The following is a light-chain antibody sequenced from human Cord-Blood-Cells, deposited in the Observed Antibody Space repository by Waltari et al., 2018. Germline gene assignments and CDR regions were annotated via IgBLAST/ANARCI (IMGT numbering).Light chain of an antibody. CDR2: YDS. CDR3: QVWDSSSDHWV. V-gene: IGLV3-21*04. Sequence: SYVLTQPPSVSVAPGKTARITCGGNNIGSKSRHWYQQKPGQAPVLVIYYDSDRPSGIPERFSGSNSGNTATLTISRVEAGDEADYYCQVWDSSSDHWVFGGGTKLTVL. CDR1: NIGSKS. J-gene: IGLJ3*02.